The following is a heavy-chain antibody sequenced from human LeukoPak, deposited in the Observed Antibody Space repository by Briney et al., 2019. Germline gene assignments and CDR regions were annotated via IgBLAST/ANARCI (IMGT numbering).Heavy chain of an antibody. CDR3: SRESGAFSPFGY. Sequence: PSGTLSLTCGVSGGSISSTNWWSWVRQPPGQGLEWIGEVSLSGVTNYNPSLKSRVTMSLDRSKNHLSLTLTSVTAADTAVYYCSRESGAFSPFGYWGQGTLVTVSS. J-gene: IGHJ4*02. CDR2: VSLSGVT. V-gene: IGHV4-4*02. D-gene: IGHD1-26*01. CDR1: GGSISSTNW.